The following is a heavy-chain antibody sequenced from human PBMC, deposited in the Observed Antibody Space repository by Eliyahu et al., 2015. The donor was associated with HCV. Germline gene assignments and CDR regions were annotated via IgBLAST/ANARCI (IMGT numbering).Heavy chain of an antibody. Sequence: QVQLVQSGAEVKKPGASVKVSCKASGYTFTSYGISXVRQAPGQGLEWMGWISAYNGNTNYAQKLQGRVTMTTDTSTSTAYMELRSLRSDDTAVYYCARERPPRKYSGYAAFDYWGQGTLVTVSS. CDR3: ARERPPRKYSGYAAFDY. CDR1: GYTFTSYG. CDR2: ISAYNGNT. D-gene: IGHD5-12*01. J-gene: IGHJ4*02. V-gene: IGHV1-18*01.